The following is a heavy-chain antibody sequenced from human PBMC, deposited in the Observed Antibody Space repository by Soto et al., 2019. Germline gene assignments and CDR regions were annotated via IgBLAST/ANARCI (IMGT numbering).Heavy chain of an antibody. CDR1: GYSFISYW. V-gene: IGHV5-51*06. J-gene: IGHJ4*02. D-gene: IGHD2-15*01. CDR2: IYPGDSET. CDR3: ELLKVFCSRSNTSPDY. Sequence: GESLKISCKSPGYSFISYWNGWVRQMPGKGLEWMGIIYPGDSETRYSPPFQGQVTISADKSINTAYLHWSSLKASDTARYYFELLKVFCSRSNTSPDYWGQGTLVTVSS.